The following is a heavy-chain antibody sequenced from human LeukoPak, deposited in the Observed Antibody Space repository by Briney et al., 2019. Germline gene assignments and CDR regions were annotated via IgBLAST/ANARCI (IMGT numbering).Heavy chain of an antibody. D-gene: IGHD5-18*01. J-gene: IGHJ4*02. CDR3: ARTALPGPVDTAMDPDY. CDR1: GGTFSSYA. V-gene: IGHV1-69*13. Sequence: GASVKVSCKASGGTFSSYAISWVRQAPGQGLEWMGGIIPMFGTTDYVQKFQGRVTITADESTRTAYMELSSLRSEDTAVYYCARTALPGPVDTAMDPDYWGQGTLVTVSS. CDR2: IIPMFGTT.